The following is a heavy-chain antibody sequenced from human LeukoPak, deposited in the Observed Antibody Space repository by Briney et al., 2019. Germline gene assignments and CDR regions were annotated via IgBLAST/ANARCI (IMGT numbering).Heavy chain of an antibody. CDR3: ARRGYSYADGYFDC. J-gene: IGHJ4*02. CDR1: GFTFSSYG. Sequence: GSLRLSCAASGFTFSSYGMHWVRQAPGKGLEWVAVIWYDGSNKYYADSVKGRFTISRDNSKNTLYLQMNSLRAEDTAVYYCARRGYSYADGYFDCWGQGTLVTVSS. CDR2: IWYDGSNK. V-gene: IGHV3-33*01. D-gene: IGHD5-18*01.